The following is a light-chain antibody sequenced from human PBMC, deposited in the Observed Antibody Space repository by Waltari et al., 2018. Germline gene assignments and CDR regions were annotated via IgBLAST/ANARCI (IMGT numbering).Light chain of an antibody. CDR3: CSYAGSSTYV. CDR1: NSDVGNYNL. CDR2: EVI. V-gene: IGLV2-23*02. Sequence: QSALTQPASVSGTPGQPLTISCTGTNSDVGNYNLVTWYHHPPGDAPKLMIFEVIKRPSLVVNRFSGATSGDTASMTTSGLQAEDEDDYYCCSYAGSSTYVFGTGTKVTVL. J-gene: IGLJ1*01.